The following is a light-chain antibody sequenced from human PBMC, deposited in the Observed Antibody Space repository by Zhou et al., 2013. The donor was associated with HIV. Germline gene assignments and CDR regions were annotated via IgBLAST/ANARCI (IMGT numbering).Light chain of an antibody. CDR1: QIVSSSY. V-gene: IGKV3D-20*02. CDR2: GAS. J-gene: IGKJ3*01. CDR3: QQRNNWPL. Sequence: EIVLTQSPGTLSLSPGERATLSCRASQIVSSSYLAWYQQKPGQAPRLLIYGASSRATGIPDRFSGSGSGTDFTLTISSLEPEDFAVYYCQQRNNWPLFGPGTTVDIK.